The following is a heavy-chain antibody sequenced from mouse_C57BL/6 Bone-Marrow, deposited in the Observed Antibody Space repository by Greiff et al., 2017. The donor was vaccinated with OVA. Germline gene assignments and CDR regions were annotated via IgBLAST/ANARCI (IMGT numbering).Heavy chain of an antibody. J-gene: IGHJ4*01. V-gene: IGHV14-4*01. CDR3: TTRISLYYAMDY. CDR1: GFNIKDDY. Sequence: EVQLVESGAELVRPGASVKLSCTASGFNIKDDYMHWVKQRPEQGLEWIGWIDPENGDTEYASKFQGKATITADTSSNTAYLQLSSLTSEDTAVYYCTTRISLYYAMDYWGQGTSVTVSS. CDR2: IDPENGDT.